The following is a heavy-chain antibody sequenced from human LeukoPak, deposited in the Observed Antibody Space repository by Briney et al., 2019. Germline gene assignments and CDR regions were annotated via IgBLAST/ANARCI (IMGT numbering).Heavy chain of an antibody. D-gene: IGHD3-3*02. Sequence: GGSLTLSCAASGFSVSLNYMNWVRQAPGKGLEWVSILYSGSDTYYADSVKGRFTISRDSSKNMLFLHMSSLRAEDTAVYYCARVGDHFHWYLDLWGRGTLVTVSS. CDR1: GFSVSLNY. J-gene: IGHJ2*01. CDR3: ARVGDHFHWYLDL. V-gene: IGHV3-53*01. CDR2: LYSGSDT.